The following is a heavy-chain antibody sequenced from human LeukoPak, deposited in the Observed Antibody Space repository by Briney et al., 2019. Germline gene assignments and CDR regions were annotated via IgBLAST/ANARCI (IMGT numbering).Heavy chain of an antibody. J-gene: IGHJ3*02. CDR3: AKDNASIPVAFDI. D-gene: IGHD2-8*01. CDR1: VSAFVFSTYT. V-gene: IGHV3-23*01. Sequence: GGSLRLSCAASVSAFVFSTYTMNWVRQAPGKGLEWVSGISDSGGTTYYADSVKGRFTISRDDPKTTLYLQMNSLRAEDTAVYYCAKDNASIPVAFDIWGQGTMVTVSS. CDR2: ISDSGGTT.